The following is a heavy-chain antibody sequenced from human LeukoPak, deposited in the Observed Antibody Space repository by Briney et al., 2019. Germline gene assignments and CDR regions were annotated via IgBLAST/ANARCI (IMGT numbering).Heavy chain of an antibody. V-gene: IGHV3-66*01. CDR3: ARSESGSYSEN. J-gene: IGHJ4*02. CDR1: GFTFSNNY. CDR2: IYIGGNT. D-gene: IGHD1-26*01. Sequence: GGSLRLSCAASGFTFSNNYMSWVRQAPGKGLEWVSVIYIGGNTYYADSVKGRFTISRDNSKNTLYLQMNNLRAEDTAVYYCARSESGSYSENWGQGTLVTVSS.